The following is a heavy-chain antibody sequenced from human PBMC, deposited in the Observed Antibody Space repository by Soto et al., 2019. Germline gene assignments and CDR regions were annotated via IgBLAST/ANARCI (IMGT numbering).Heavy chain of an antibody. Sequence: QVQLQQSGPGLVKPSQTLSLTCAISGDSVSSNSAAWNWIRQSPSRGLEWLGRTYYRSKWYNDYAVSVKSRITINPDTSKDHSSLQLNSVTPEDTAVYFCAREEDYDYVWGSYRGWYFVPWGEGTLVMVSS. V-gene: IGHV6-1*01. D-gene: IGHD3-16*02. J-gene: IGHJ5*02. CDR2: TYYRSKWYN. CDR1: GDSVSSNSAA. CDR3: AREEDYDYVWGSYRGWYFVP.